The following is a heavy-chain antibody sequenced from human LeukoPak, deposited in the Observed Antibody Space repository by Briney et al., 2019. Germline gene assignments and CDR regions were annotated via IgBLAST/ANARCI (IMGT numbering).Heavy chain of an antibody. V-gene: IGHV4-4*09. CDR3: ARNRFLEEYYYMDV. CDR1: CGSISSYY. D-gene: IGHD3-3*01. Sequence: PSETLSLTCTVSCGSISSYYWSWIRQPPGKGLEGIGYIYTSGSTNYNPSLKSRVTISVDTSKNQFSLKLSSVTAADTAVYYCARNRFLEEYYYMDVWGKGTTVTVSS. J-gene: IGHJ6*03. CDR2: IYTSGST.